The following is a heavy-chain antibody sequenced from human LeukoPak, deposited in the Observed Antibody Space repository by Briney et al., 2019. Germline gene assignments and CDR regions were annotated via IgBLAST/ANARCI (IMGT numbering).Heavy chain of an antibody. CDR2: IYRDGST. Sequence: GGSLRLSCAASGFTVSSNYVSWVRPAPGKGLEWVSSIYRDGSTYYADSVKGRFTISRDNSKNTLNLQMNNLRVEDTAVYYCARVMTAITNWFDPWGQGTLVTVSS. J-gene: IGHJ5*02. D-gene: IGHD2-21*02. CDR1: GFTVSSNY. V-gene: IGHV3-66*01. CDR3: ARVMTAITNWFDP.